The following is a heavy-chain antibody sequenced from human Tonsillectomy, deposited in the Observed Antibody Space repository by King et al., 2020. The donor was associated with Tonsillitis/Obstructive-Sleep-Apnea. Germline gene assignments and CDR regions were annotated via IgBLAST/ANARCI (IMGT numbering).Heavy chain of an antibody. D-gene: IGHD3-3*01. CDR3: TRDIRGNYDFWSGYPGY. J-gene: IGHJ4*02. Sequence: VQLVESGGGLIQPGGSLRLSWAASGFPFNFYSMGWVRQAPGKVLEWVLLISGSGNTIYYAASVKGRFTISRDNAKSSLYRQMNRLRDEDTAVYYCTRDIRGNYDFWSGYPGYWGQGTLVTVSS. CDR2: ISGSGNTI. V-gene: IGHV3-48*02. CDR1: GFPFNFYS.